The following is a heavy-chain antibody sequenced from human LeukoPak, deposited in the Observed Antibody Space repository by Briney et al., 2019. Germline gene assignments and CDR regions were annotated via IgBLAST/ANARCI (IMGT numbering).Heavy chain of an antibody. Sequence: AASVKVSCNASGDIFNSYSVSWVRQAPGQGLEWMGGIIPIFGSTNYAQKFRGRVTITTDQSTRTAYMELNSLSSDDTAVYYCARVGRSRGSLPNSYYYMDVWGKGTTVTVSS. D-gene: IGHD1-26*01. J-gene: IGHJ6*03. CDR1: GDIFNSYS. V-gene: IGHV1-69*05. CDR2: IIPIFGST. CDR3: ARVGRSRGSLPNSYYYMDV.